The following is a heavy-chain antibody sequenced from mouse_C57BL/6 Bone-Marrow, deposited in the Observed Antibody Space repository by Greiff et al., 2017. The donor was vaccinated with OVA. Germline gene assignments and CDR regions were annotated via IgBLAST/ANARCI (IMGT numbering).Heavy chain of an antibody. CDR2: IRPNSGST. CDR3: SRVVVILFLHYYCSRYEAFAH. J-gene: IGHJ3*01. CDR1: GYTFTSYW. D-gene: IGHD1-1*01. V-gene: IGHV1-64*01. Sequence: QVQLQQPGAELVKPGASVKLSCKASGYTFTSYWMHWVKQRPGQGLEWIGMIRPNSGSTNYNEKFKSKATLTVDKSSSTAYMQLSSLTSEDSAVYYCSRVVVILFLHYYCSRYEAFAHRGPGTLVTVSA.